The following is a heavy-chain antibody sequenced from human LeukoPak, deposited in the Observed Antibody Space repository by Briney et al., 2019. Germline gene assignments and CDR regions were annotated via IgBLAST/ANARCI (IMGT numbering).Heavy chain of an antibody. CDR3: ARIAVAATWNFDF. J-gene: IGHJ4*02. CDR2: INPYNGNT. D-gene: IGHD6-19*01. CDR1: GYTFNNFE. V-gene: IGHV1-18*01. Sequence: ASVKVSCKASGYTFNNFEISWVRQAPGQGLEWMGWINPYNGNTVSAQKLQGRVTMTTDTSTSTAYMELRSLRSDDTAVYYCARIAVAATWNFDFWGQGTLVTVSS.